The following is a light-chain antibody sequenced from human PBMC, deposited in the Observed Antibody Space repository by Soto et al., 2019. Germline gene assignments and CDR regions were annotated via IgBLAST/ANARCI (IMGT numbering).Light chain of an antibody. CDR1: QSVSSN. J-gene: IGKJ1*01. CDR2: GAS. Sequence: EIVMTQSPATLSVSPGERATLSCRASQSVSSNLAWYQQKPGQAPRLLIYGASTRATGIPARFSGSGSGTEFTLTIRSLQSEDFAVYYRQQYNNWQFGQGTKGDIK. V-gene: IGKV3-15*01. CDR3: QQYNNWQ.